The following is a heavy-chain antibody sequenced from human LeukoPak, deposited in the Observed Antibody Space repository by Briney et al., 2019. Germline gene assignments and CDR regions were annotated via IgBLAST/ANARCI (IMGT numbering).Heavy chain of an antibody. D-gene: IGHD3-10*01. J-gene: IGHJ4*02. CDR1: GFIFSSYW. CDR3: ARDRWFGSNYYFDY. V-gene: IGHV3-7*01. Sequence: GGSLRLSCAASGFIFSSYWMSWVRQAPGKGLEWVANIKQDGSEKYYVDSVKGRFTISRDNAKNSLYLQMNSLRAEDTAVYYCARDRWFGSNYYFDYWGQGTLVTVSS. CDR2: IKQDGSEK.